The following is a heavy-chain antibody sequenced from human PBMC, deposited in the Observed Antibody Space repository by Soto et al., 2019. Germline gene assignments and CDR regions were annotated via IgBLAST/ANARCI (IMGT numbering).Heavy chain of an antibody. V-gene: IGHV3-23*01. CDR1: GFTYNNYA. CDR2: ISSSGYSA. D-gene: IGHD2-21*02. CDR3: AKGYVVVAAKFDS. Sequence: EVQLLESGGALLQPGVSLSLSCAASGFTYNNYAMGWVRQAPGKGLEWVSAISSSGYSAYYADSVKGRFTISRDNSRNTMFLQMNQLSGEDTAVYYCAKGYVVVAAKFDSWGEGTKVTVSS. J-gene: IGHJ4*02.